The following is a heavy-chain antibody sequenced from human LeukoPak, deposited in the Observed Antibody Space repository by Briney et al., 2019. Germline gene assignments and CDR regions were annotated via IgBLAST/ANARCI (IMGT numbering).Heavy chain of an antibody. Sequence: ASVKVSCKASGYTFTSYDINWVRQATGQGLEWMGRMNPNSGDTGFAQKFQGRPTMTRSTSISTAYMELSSLRSEDTAVYYCARDKDMAVPGYWGQGTLVTVSS. J-gene: IGHJ4*02. CDR2: MNPNSGDT. CDR1: GYTFTSYD. CDR3: ARDKDMAVPGY. D-gene: IGHD6-19*01. V-gene: IGHV1-8*01.